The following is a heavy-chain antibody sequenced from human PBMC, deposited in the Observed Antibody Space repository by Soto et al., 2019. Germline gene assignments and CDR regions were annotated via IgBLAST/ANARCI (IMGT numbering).Heavy chain of an antibody. CDR3: GRDMRFDFWSGYYPNDAFDI. Sequence: PSETLSLTCTVSGGSISSYYWSWIRQPPGKGLEWIGYIYYSGSTNYNPSLKGRVTISVDTSKNQFSLKLSSVTAADTAVYYCGRDMRFDFWSGYYPNDAFDIWGQGTMVTVSS. D-gene: IGHD3-3*01. V-gene: IGHV4-59*01. CDR1: GGSISSYY. CDR2: IYYSGST. J-gene: IGHJ3*02.